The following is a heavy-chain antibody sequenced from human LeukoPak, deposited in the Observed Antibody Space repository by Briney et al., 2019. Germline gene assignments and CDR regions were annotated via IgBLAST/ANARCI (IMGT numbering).Heavy chain of an antibody. CDR2: IRSKTDGGTT. J-gene: IGHJ4*02. CDR3: TTDRGFVLDY. Sequence: PGGSLRLSCAASGFTFSGSAMHWVRQASGKGLEWVGRIRSKTDGGTTDYAAPVKGRFTISRDDSKNTLYLQMNSLKTEDTAVYYCTTDRGFVLDYWGQGTLVTVSS. CDR1: GFTFSGSA. D-gene: IGHD2-21*01. V-gene: IGHV3-15*01.